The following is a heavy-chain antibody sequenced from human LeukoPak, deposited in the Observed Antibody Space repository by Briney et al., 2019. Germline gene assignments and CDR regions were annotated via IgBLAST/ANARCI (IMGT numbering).Heavy chain of an antibody. D-gene: IGHD2-21*02. Sequence: SVTVSCKASGGTFSIYAISWVRQAPGQGLEWMGGIIPIFGTANYAQKFQGRVTITADESTSTAYMELSSLRSEDTAVYYCASSYCGGDCLFWFDPWGQGTLVTVSS. CDR3: ASSYCGGDCLFWFDP. J-gene: IGHJ5*02. V-gene: IGHV1-69*01. CDR2: IIPIFGTA. CDR1: GGTFSIYA.